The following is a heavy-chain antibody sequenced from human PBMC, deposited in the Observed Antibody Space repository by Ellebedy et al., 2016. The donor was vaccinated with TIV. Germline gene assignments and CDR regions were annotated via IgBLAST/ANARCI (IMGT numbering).Heavy chain of an antibody. J-gene: IGHJ4*02. CDR1: GFPFSNYG. Sequence: GESLKISXAASGFPFSNYGMHWVRQAPGKGPAWVAVIWYNGSNRNYGDSVKGRFTISRDNSKNTLYLQMNSLRAEDTAVYYCASYDSSGYHCWGQGTLVTVSS. CDR3: ASYDSSGYHC. V-gene: IGHV3-33*01. D-gene: IGHD3-22*01. CDR2: IWYNGSNR.